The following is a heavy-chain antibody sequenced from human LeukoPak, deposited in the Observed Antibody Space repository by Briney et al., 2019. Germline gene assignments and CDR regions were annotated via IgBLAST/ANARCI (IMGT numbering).Heavy chain of an antibody. CDR1: GFTFSSYS. CDR3: ATRAYQLGWYFDY. V-gene: IGHV3-21*01. CDR2: ISSSSSYI. Sequence: PGGSLRLSCAASGFTFSSYSMDWVRQAPGKGLEWVSSISSSSSYIYYADSVKGRFTISRDNAKNSLYLQMNSLRAEDTAVYYCATRAYQLGWYFDYWGQGTLVTVSS. D-gene: IGHD2-2*01. J-gene: IGHJ4*02.